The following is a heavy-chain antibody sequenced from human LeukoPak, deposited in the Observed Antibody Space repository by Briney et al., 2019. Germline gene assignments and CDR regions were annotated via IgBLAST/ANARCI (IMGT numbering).Heavy chain of an antibody. J-gene: IGHJ4*02. V-gene: IGHV4-59*08. CDR1: GVSITDYY. CDR3: ARHPLRGGFDY. CDR2: IFHTGDT. Sequence: SETLSLTCTVSGVSITDYYWSWIRQPPGKGLEWIAYIFHTGDTRYNPSLKSRITVSLDTSKNQFSLKLNSVTAADTAVYYCARHPLRGGFDYWGQGTLVTVSS.